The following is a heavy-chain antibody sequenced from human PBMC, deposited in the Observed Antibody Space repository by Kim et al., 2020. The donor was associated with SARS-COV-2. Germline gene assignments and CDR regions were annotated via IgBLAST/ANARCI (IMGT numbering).Heavy chain of an antibody. CDR2: IYYSGST. J-gene: IGHJ3*02. CDR1: GGSISSSSYY. CDR3: ASPNGSIKRAFDI. D-gene: IGHD2-15*01. Sequence: SETLSLTCTVSGGSISSSSYYWGWIRQPPGKGLEWIGSIYYSGSTYYNPSLNSRVTISVDTSKNQFSLKLNSVPAEDTNVYYWASPNGSIKRAFDIWGQGTMVTVS. V-gene: IGHV4-39*01.